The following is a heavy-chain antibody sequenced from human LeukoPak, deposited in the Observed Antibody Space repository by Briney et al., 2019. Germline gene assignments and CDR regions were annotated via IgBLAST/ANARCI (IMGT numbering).Heavy chain of an antibody. CDR3: ARRLGRIVVVPAAKGINWFDP. D-gene: IGHD2-2*01. J-gene: IGHJ5*02. V-gene: IGHV1-2*02. CDR2: INPNSGDT. CDR1: GYTFTGYY. Sequence: ASVKVSCKASGYTFTGYYMHWVRQAPGQGLGWMGWINPNSGDTNYAQKFQGRVTMTRDTSISTAYMELSRLRSDDTAVYYCARRLGRIVVVPAAKGINWFDPWGQGTLVTVSS.